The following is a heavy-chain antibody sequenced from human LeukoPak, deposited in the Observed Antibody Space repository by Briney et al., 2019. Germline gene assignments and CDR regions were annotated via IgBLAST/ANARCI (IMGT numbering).Heavy chain of an antibody. J-gene: IGHJ6*03. Sequence: GGSLRLSCAASGFTLSSYWMSWVRQAPGKGLEWVANIKQDGGEKYYVDSVKGRFTISRDNAKNSLYLQMNSLRAEDTAVYYCARAPRVDYMDVWGKGTTVTVSS. CDR3: ARAPRVDYMDV. V-gene: IGHV3-7*01. CDR2: IKQDGGEK. D-gene: IGHD2-15*01. CDR1: GFTLSSYW.